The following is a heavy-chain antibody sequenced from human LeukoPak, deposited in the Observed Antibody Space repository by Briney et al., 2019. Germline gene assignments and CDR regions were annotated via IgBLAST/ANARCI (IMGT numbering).Heavy chain of an antibody. Sequence: ASVKVSCKASGYTFTGYYMHRVRQAPGQGLEWMGWINPNSGGTNYAQKFQGRVTMTRDTSINTAYMELSRLRTDDTTVYYCARVVHYYDSMPLDYWGQGTLVTVSS. CDR2: INPNSGGT. CDR1: GYTFTGYY. J-gene: IGHJ4*02. V-gene: IGHV1-2*02. CDR3: ARVVHYYDSMPLDY. D-gene: IGHD3-22*01.